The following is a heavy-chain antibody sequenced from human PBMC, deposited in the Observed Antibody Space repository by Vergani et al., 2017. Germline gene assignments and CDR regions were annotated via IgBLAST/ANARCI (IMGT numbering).Heavy chain of an antibody. Sequence: QVQLVESGGGVVQPGRSLRLSCAASGFTFSNYAMHWVRQAPGKGLEWVAVISYDGSNKYYADSVKGRFTISRDNSKNTLYLQMNSLRAEDTAVYYCASLHGGLFDYWGQGTLVTVSS. CDR2: ISYDGSNK. CDR3: ASLHGGLFDY. J-gene: IGHJ4*02. CDR1: GFTFSNYA. V-gene: IGHV3-30-3*01. D-gene: IGHD3-16*01.